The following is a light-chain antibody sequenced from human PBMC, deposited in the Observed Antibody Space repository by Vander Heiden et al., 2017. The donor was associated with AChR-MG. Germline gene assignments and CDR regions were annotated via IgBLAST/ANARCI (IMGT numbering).Light chain of an antibody. CDR3: ISYTTVTTGV. Sequence: QSALTQPASVSGSPGQSITISCTGTNSDVGGYNYVSWYQQHPGNAPKLVIFDVSSRPSGISHRFSGSKSGNTASLTISGLLPEDEADYYCISYTTVTTGVFGTGTKVTVL. J-gene: IGLJ1*01. CDR1: NSDVGGYNY. CDR2: DVS. V-gene: IGLV2-14*03.